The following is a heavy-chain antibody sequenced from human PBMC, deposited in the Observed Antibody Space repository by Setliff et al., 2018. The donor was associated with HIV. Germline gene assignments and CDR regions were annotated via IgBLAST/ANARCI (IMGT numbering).Heavy chain of an antibody. V-gene: IGHV3-48*01. CDR1: GFTFSNYG. Sequence: GGSLRLSCAASGFTFSNYGMHWVRQAPGKGLEWVSYITTSNTTYYADSVKGRFTISRDNVKNSLHLQMNSLRAEDTAVYYCARQKPGCGNNCHRDAFDIWGQGTMVTVSS. CDR3: ARQKPGCGNNCHRDAFDI. CDR2: ITTSNTT. D-gene: IGHD1-1*01. J-gene: IGHJ3*02.